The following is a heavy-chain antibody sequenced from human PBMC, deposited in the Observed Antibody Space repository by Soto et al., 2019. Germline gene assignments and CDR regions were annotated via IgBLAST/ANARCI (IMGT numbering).Heavy chain of an antibody. CDR3: ARDYGAYGGPIGY. CDR1: GFTVSSNY. D-gene: IGHD4-17*01. V-gene: IGHV3-53*01. Sequence: EVQLVESGGGLIQPGGSLRLSCAASGFTVSSNYMSWVRQAPGKGLEWVSVIYSGGSTYYAASVKRRFTISRDNSKNTLYLQMNSLRAEDTAGYYCARDYGAYGGPIGYWGQGTLVTVSA. J-gene: IGHJ4*02. CDR2: IYSGGST.